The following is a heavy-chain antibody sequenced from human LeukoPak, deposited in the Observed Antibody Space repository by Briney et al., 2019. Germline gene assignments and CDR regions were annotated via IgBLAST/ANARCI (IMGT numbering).Heavy chain of an antibody. J-gene: IGHJ4*02. CDR2: ISGSGGST. Sequence: PGGSLRLSCAASGFTFSSYAMSWVRQAPGKGLEWVSGISGSGGSTYYADSVKGRFTISRDNSKNTLYLQMISLRAEDTAVYYCAKESGYSSSWSLDYWGQGTLVTVSS. CDR3: AKESGYSSSWSLDY. D-gene: IGHD6-13*01. V-gene: IGHV3-23*01. CDR1: GFTFSSYA.